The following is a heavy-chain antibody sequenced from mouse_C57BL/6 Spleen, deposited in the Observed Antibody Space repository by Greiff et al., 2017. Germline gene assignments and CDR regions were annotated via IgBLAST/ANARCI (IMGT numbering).Heavy chain of an antibody. J-gene: IGHJ2*01. Sequence: VQLQQPGAELVKPGASVKMSCKASGYTFTSYWITWVKQGPGQGLEWIGDIYPGSGSTNYNEKFKGKATLTVDTSSSTAYMQLSSLTSEDSAVYYCARGGGNYVLDYWGQGTTLTVSS. D-gene: IGHD2-1*01. V-gene: IGHV1-55*01. CDR2: IYPGSGST. CDR3: ARGGGNYVLDY. CDR1: GYTFTSYW.